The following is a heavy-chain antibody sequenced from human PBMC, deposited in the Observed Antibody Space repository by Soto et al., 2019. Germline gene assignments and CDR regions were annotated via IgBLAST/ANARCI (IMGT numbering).Heavy chain of an antibody. D-gene: IGHD3-3*01. V-gene: IGHV6-1*01. CDR2: TYYRSKWYN. J-gene: IGHJ6*02. CDR1: GDSVSSNSAA. CDR3: ARDSNYDFWSGYYHEGYYYGMDV. Sequence: SQTLSLTCAISGDSVSSNSAAWNWIRQSPSRGLEWLGRTYYRSKWYNDYAVSVKGRITINPDTSKNQFSLQLNSVTPEDTAVYYCARDSNYDFWSGYYHEGYYYGMDVWGQGTTVTVSS.